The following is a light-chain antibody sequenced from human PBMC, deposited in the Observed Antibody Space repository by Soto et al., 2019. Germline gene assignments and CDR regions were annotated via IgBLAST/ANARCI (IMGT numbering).Light chain of an antibody. Sequence: QSVLTQPASVSGSPGQSISISWTGTSNDVGTYNLVSWYQQRPGKGPTLMIFENDQRPSGVSFRFSGSKSGNTASLTISGLQAEDEADYYCCSYAGSSTYVFGTGTKLTVL. J-gene: IGLJ1*01. V-gene: IGLV2-23*01. CDR2: END. CDR3: CSYAGSSTYV. CDR1: SNDVGTYNL.